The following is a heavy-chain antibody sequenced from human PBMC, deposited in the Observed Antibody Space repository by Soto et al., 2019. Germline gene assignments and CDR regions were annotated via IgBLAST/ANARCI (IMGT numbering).Heavy chain of an antibody. V-gene: IGHV4-4*02. CDR2: IYHSGST. Sequence: PSETLSLTCAVSSGSISSSNWWSWVRQPPGKGLEWIGEIYHSGSTNYNPSLKSRVTISVDKSKNQFSLKLSSVTAADTAVYYCAREWEYSNAFDIWGQGTMVTVSS. J-gene: IGHJ3*02. CDR3: AREWEYSNAFDI. CDR1: SGSISSSNW. D-gene: IGHD5-18*01.